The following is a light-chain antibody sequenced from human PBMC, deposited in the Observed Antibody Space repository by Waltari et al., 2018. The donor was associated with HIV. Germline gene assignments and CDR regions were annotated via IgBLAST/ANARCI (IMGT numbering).Light chain of an antibody. J-gene: IGKJ4*01. Sequence: ILLTQSPATLSVSPGVRDTLSCRASQSVGLNLAWYEHRPGQPPRLLVYGASPRASDVSTRFSASGSGTELTLTITSVRSEDFATYFCQQYDVWPLTFGGGTNVDLK. V-gene: IGKV3-15*01. CDR1: QSVGLN. CDR2: GAS. CDR3: QQYDVWPLT.